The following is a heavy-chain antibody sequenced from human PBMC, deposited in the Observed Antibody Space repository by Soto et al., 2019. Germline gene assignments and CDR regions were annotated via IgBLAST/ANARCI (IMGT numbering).Heavy chain of an antibody. CDR1: GYTFTSYA. J-gene: IGHJ4*02. CDR3: ARICGDCANY. D-gene: IGHD2-21*02. V-gene: IGHV1-18*04. CDR2: ISSHNGNT. Sequence: ASVKVSCKASGYTFTSYAITWVRQAPGQGLEWMEWISSHNGNTHYAQKPQGRVTLTTDTSTSTAYMELRSLTSDDTAVYYCARICGDCANYWGQGTLVTVSS.